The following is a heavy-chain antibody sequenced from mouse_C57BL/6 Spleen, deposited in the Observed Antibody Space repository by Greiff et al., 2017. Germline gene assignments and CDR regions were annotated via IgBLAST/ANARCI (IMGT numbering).Heavy chain of an antibody. Sequence: QVQLQQSGPELVKPGASVKISCKASGYAFSSSWMNWVKQRPGKGLEWIGRIDPGDGDTNYNGKFKGKATLTADKSSSTAYMQLSSLTSEDSAVYFCATSIYYDYPWFAYWGQGTLVTVSA. CDR1: GYAFSSSW. CDR3: ATSIYYDYPWFAY. J-gene: IGHJ3*01. CDR2: IDPGDGDT. V-gene: IGHV1-82*01. D-gene: IGHD2-4*01.